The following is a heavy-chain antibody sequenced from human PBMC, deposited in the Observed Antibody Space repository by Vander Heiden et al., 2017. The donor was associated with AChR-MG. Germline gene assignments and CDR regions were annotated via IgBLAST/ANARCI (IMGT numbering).Heavy chain of an antibody. Sequence: QVQLVQSGGEVKKPGSSVKVSCKASGGTFSSYAVSWVRQAPGQGLEWMGGIIPIFGTANYAQKFQGRVTITADESTSTAYMELSSLRSEDTAVYYCARELGYCSGGSCYIRSSAAFDIWGQGTMVTVSS. CDR1: GGTFSSYA. CDR3: ARELGYCSGGSCYIRSSAAFDI. D-gene: IGHD2-15*01. J-gene: IGHJ3*02. V-gene: IGHV1-69*01. CDR2: IIPIFGTA.